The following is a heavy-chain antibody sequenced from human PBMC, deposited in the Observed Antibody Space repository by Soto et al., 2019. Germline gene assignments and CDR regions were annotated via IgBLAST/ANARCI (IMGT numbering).Heavy chain of an antibody. D-gene: IGHD6-19*01. CDR2: IYQSGST. CDR1: GASISTNNW. Sequence: QVQLQESGPGLVKPSGTLSLTCAVSGASISTNNWWSWVRQPPGKGLEWIGEIYQSGSTSDNPSLKSRVTISVDKSKQQFSLKLSSVTAADRAVYCCARSDGRYALHSWGQGTLVTVSS. V-gene: IGHV4-4*01. J-gene: IGHJ4*02. CDR3: ARSDGRYALHS.